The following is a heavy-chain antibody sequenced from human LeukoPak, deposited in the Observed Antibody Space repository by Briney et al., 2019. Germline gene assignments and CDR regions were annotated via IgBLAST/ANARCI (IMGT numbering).Heavy chain of an antibody. Sequence: SETLSLTCTVSGDSISYHYRSWIRQSPGKGLEWIGDIYSSGYTNYNPSLKSRVTISVDTSKSHFSLKLSSLTAADTAVYYCAMGREPLVDYWGQGTLVTVSS. CDR1: GDSISYHY. V-gene: IGHV4-59*11. D-gene: IGHD3-10*01. CDR2: IYSSGYT. J-gene: IGHJ4*02. CDR3: AMGREPLVDY.